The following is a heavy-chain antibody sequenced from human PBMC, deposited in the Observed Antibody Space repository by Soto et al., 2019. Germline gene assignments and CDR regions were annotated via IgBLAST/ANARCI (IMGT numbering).Heavy chain of an antibody. D-gene: IGHD3-10*01. CDR3: ALVSRGSGNYELDP. J-gene: IGHJ5*02. CDR1: GASISSGGYY. CDR2: SYYSGST. Sequence: QVQLQESGPGLVKPSQTLSLTCTVSGASISSGGYYWSWIRQHPGKGLEWIGYSYYSGSTYYNPSLKSRVTISVATSKNQFSLQLSSVTAADTAVYYCALVSRGSGNYELDPWGQGTLVTVSS. V-gene: IGHV4-31*03.